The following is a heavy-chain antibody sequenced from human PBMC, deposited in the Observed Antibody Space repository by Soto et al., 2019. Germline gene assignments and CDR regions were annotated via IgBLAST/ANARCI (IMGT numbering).Heavy chain of an antibody. CDR2: IYYSGST. CDR1: GGSISSYY. J-gene: IGHJ4*02. V-gene: IGHV4-59*01. D-gene: IGHD2-15*01. Sequence: SETLSLTCTVSGGSISSYYWSWIRQPPGKGLEWIGYIYYSGSTNYNPSLKSRVTISVDTSKNQFSLKLSSVTAADTAVYYCARGSEGVAAEKFDYWGQGTLVTVSS. CDR3: ARGSEGVAAEKFDY.